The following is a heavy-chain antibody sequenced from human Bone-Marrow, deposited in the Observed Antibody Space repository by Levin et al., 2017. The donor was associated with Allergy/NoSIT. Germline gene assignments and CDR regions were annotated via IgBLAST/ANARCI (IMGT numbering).Heavy chain of an antibody. Sequence: SQTLSLTCTVSGVSISRYYWSWIRHPPGKGLEWIGHMFYRGTTNYNPSLRGRLSMSVDTSKNEFSLELSSATAADTAVYYCASTGEHCVAGSCFPQHDYYGVDVWGQGTTVTVSS. D-gene: IGHD2-15*01. J-gene: IGHJ6*02. V-gene: IGHV4-59*01. CDR3: ASTGEHCVAGSCFPQHDYYGVDV. CDR1: GVSISRYY. CDR2: MFYRGTT.